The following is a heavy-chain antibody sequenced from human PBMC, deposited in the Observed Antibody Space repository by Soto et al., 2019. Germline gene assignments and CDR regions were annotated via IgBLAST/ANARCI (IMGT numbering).Heavy chain of an antibody. D-gene: IGHD2-15*01. CDR2: ISGSGGST. Sequence: EVQLLESGGGLVQPGGSLRLSCAASGFTFSSYAMSWVRQAPGKGLDWVSTISGSGGSTYYADSVKGRFTIFRDNSKNTLDLQMNSLRAADTAVYYCSKVIFRGYCSGGSCHVVYWGQGAQVTVSS. CDR1: GFTFSSYA. CDR3: SKVIFRGYCSGGSCHVVY. V-gene: IGHV3-23*01. J-gene: IGHJ4*02.